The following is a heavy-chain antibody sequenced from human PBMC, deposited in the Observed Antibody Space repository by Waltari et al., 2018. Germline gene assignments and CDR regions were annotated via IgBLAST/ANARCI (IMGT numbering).Heavy chain of an antibody. Sequence: EVPLEESGGGVVQLGGSLRLSCAASGFPFDDFALHWVRQAPGKGLEWVSLITWDARSTYYADSVKGRFAISRDNGKDFLYLQMNSLRPDDTALYYCVKEAAGYDSLIANGLDVWGQGTTVTVSS. D-gene: IGHD3-9*01. V-gene: IGHV3-43D*04. CDR2: ITWDARST. CDR3: VKEAAGYDSLIANGLDV. J-gene: IGHJ6*02. CDR1: GFPFDDFA.